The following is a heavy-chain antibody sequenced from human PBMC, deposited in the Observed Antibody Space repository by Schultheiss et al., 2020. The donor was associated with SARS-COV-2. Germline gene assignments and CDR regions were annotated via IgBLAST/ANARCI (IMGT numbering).Heavy chain of an antibody. V-gene: IGHV3-23*01. CDR2: ISGSGDST. D-gene: IGHD2-15*01. CDR3: AKRSTGFHFDF. J-gene: IGHJ4*02. CDR1: GFTFNSYA. Sequence: GASLKISCAASGFTFNSYAMNWVRQAPGKGLEWISVISGSGDSTYYAGSVKGRFTMSRDNSKSTVYLQMNSLTDDDTAVYYCAKRSTGFHFDFWGQGTLVTVSS.